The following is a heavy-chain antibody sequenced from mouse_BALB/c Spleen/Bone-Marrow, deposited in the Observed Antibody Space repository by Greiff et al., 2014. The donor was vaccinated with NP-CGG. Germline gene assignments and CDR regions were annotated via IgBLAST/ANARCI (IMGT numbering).Heavy chain of an antibody. CDR2: INPNNGGT. V-gene: IGHV1S81*02. Sequence: VQLQPSGAELVKPGTSVKLSCKASGYTFTTYYMYWVKQRPGQGLEWIGEINPNNGGTNFKEKFKSKATLTVDKSSSTAYMQLSSLTSEDSAVYYCTRGRTWDFDYWGQGTTLTGSS. D-gene: IGHD4-1*01. J-gene: IGHJ2*01. CDR3: TRGRTWDFDY. CDR1: GYTFTTYY.